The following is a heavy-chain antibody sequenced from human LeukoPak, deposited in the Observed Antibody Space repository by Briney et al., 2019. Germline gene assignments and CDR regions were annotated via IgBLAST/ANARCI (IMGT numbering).Heavy chain of an antibody. CDR3: AREVLDFDY. CDR1: GYSISSGYY. J-gene: IGHJ4*02. V-gene: IGHV4-38-2*02. CDR2: IYHSGST. Sequence: SETLSLTCAVSGYSISSGYYWGCIRQPPGKGLEWIGSIYHSGSTYYNPSLKSRVTISVDTSKNQFSLKLSSVTAADTAVYYCAREVLDFDYWGQGTLVTVSS. D-gene: IGHD2-2*03.